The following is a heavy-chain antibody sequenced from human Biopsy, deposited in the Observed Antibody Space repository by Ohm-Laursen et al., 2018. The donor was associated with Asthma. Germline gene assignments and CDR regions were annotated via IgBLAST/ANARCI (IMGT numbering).Heavy chain of an antibody. Sequence: SLRLSCAASGLTFSRYAIHWVRQAPGKGLEWVAVGGSYYDGGLKYYADSVNGRFTVSRDDSKNTLYLQMNSLRPDDTAVYYCARDVMEWYLPAFDFWGQGTLVTVSS. D-gene: IGHD3-3*01. J-gene: IGHJ4*02. CDR2: GGSYYDGGLK. CDR3: ARDVMEWYLPAFDF. CDR1: GLTFSRYA. V-gene: IGHV3-30-3*01.